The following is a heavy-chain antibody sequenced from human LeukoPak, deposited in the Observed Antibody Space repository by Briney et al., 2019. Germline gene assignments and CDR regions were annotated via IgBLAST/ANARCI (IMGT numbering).Heavy chain of an antibody. Sequence: PGGSLRLSCAVSGYTFSDHYIDWVRQAPGKGLEWVGQTRNKANNYATEYAASVKDRFTISRDDSRNSVYLQMDSLKTEDTAVYYCARTYDSSGYYTYYFDYWGQGTLVTVSS. CDR1: GYTFSDHY. D-gene: IGHD3-22*01. V-gene: IGHV3-72*01. CDR2: TRNKANNYAT. J-gene: IGHJ4*02. CDR3: ARTYDSSGYYTYYFDY.